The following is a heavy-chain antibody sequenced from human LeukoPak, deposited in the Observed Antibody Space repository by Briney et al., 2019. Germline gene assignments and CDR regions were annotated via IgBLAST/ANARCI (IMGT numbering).Heavy chain of an antibody. J-gene: IGHJ5*02. CDR1: GFTFSSYW. Sequence: GGSLRLSCAASGFTFSSYWMSWVRQAPGKGLEWVANIKQDGSEKYYVDSVKGRFTISRDNAKNSLYLQMNSQRAEDTAVYYCARDFLIVVVTATSPLRFDPWGQGTLVTVSS. D-gene: IGHD2-21*02. V-gene: IGHV3-7*01. CDR2: IKQDGSEK. CDR3: ARDFLIVVVTATSPLRFDP.